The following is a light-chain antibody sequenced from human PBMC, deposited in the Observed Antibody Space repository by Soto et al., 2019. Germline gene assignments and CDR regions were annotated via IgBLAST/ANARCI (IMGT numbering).Light chain of an antibody. Sequence: DIVMTQSPDSLAVSLGERATINCKSSQSVLYSSNNKNYLAWYQQKPGQPPKLLIYWASTRESGVPGRFSGSGSGTEFTLTISSLQAEDVAVYYCQQYYSTPYTFGQGTKLEIE. CDR1: QSVLYSSNNKNY. CDR2: WAS. CDR3: QQYYSTPYT. J-gene: IGKJ2*01. V-gene: IGKV4-1*01.